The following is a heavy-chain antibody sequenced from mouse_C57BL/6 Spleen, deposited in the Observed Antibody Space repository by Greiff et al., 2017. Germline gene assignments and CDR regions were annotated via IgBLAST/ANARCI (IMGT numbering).Heavy chain of an antibody. J-gene: IGHJ3*01. CDR3: ARNYDDYDVDWFAY. CDR1: GFSLTSYG. Sequence: QVQLQQSGPGLVQPSQSLSITCTVSGFSLTSYGVHWVRQSPGKGLEWLGVIWRGGSTDYNAAFITTLSISKDNSKSQVFFKMNSLQADDTAIYYCARNYDDYDVDWFAYWGQGTLVTVSA. CDR2: IWRGGST. V-gene: IGHV2-2*01. D-gene: IGHD2-4*01.